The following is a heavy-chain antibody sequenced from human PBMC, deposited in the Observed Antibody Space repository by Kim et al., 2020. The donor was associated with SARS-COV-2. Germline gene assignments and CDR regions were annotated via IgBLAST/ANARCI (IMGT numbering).Heavy chain of an antibody. CDR1: GGSISSGDYY. D-gene: IGHD2-15*01. CDR2: IYYSGST. CDR3: ARVSVVVAATPDAFDI. Sequence: SETLSLTCTVSGGSISSGDYYWSWIRQPPGKGLEWIGYIYYSGSTYYNPSLKSRVTISVDTSKNQFSLKLSSVTAADTAVYYCARVSVVVAATPDAFDIWGQGTMVTVSS. V-gene: IGHV4-30-4*01. J-gene: IGHJ3*02.